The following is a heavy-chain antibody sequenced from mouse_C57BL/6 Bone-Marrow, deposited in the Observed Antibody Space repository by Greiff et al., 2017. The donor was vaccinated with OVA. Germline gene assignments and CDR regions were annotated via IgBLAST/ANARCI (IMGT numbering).Heavy chain of an antibody. CDR3: ASELGPSFDY. CDR2: IYPSDSET. CDR1: GYTFTSYW. D-gene: IGHD4-1*01. V-gene: IGHV1-61*01. Sequence: VQLQQPGAELVRPGSSVKLSCKASGYTFTSYWMDWVKQRPGQGLEWIGNIYPSDSETHYNQKFKDKATLTVDKSSSTAYMQLSSLTSEDSAVYYCASELGPSFDYWGQGTTLTVSS. J-gene: IGHJ2*01.